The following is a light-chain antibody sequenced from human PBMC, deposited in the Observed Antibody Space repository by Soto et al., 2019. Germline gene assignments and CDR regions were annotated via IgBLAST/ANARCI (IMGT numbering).Light chain of an antibody. J-gene: IGKJ1*01. CDR1: QDISSW. CDR3: QQANTFPPT. V-gene: IGKV1-12*01. CDR2: AAS. Sequence: DIQMTQSPSSVSASVGDRVTITCRASQDISSWLAWYQQKPGKAPKLLIYAASTLQSGVPSRFSGSGSGTACTLAIGNLQPEDVATYYCQQANTFPPTVGQGTKVDVK.